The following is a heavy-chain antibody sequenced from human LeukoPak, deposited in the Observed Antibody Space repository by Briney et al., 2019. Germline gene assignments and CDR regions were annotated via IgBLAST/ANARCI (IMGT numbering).Heavy chain of an antibody. CDR2: INPSGGST. Sequence: ASVKVSCKASGYTFTSYYMHWVRQAPGQGLEWMGIINPSGGSTSYAQKLQGRVTMTTDTSTSTAYMELRSLRSDDTAVYYCAREDWFDPWGQGTLVTVSS. CDR1: GYTFTSYY. J-gene: IGHJ5*02. V-gene: IGHV1-46*01. CDR3: AREDWFDP.